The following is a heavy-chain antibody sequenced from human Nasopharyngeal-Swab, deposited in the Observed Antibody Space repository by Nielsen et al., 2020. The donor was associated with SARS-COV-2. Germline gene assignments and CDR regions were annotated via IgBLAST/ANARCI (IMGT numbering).Heavy chain of an antibody. CDR3: ARDIAARLFYYYYYGMDV. D-gene: IGHD6-6*01. Sequence: GESLKISCAASGFTFSDYYMSWIRQAPGKGLEWVSYISSSSSYTNYADSVKGRFTISRDNAKNSLYLQMNSLRAEDTAVYYCARDIAARLFYYYYYGMDVWGQGTTVTVSS. CDR2: ISSSSSYT. J-gene: IGHJ6*02. V-gene: IGHV3-11*06. CDR1: GFTFSDYY.